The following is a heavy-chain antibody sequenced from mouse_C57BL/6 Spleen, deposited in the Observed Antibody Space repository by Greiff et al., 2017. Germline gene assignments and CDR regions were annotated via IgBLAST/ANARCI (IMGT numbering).Heavy chain of an antibody. CDR2: IDPSDSYT. Sequence: QVQLQQPGAELVMPGASVKLSCKASGYTFTSYWMHWVKQRPGQGLEWIGEIDPSDSYTNYNQKFKGKSTLTVDKSSSTAYMQLSSLTSEDSAVYYCARSIGPEDYAMDYWGQGTSVTVSS. CDR1: GYTFTSYW. CDR3: ARSIGPEDYAMDY. V-gene: IGHV1-69*01. J-gene: IGHJ4*01.